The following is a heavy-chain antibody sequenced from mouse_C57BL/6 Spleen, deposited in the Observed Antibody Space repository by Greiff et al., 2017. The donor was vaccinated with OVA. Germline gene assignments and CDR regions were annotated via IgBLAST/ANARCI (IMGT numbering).Heavy chain of an antibody. CDR3: ARLGDYWYFDV. V-gene: IGHV1-64*01. CDR1: GYTFTSYW. Sequence: QVQLQQPGAELVKPGASVKLSCKASGYTFTSYWMHWVKQRPGQGLEWIGMIHPNSGSTNYNEKFKSRATLTVDKSSSTAYMQLSSLTSEDSAVYYCARLGDYWYFDVWGTGTTVTVSS. CDR2: IHPNSGST. J-gene: IGHJ1*03.